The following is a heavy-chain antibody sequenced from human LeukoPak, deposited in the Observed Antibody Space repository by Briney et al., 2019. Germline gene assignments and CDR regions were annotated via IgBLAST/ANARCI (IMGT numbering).Heavy chain of an antibody. CDR2: ISSSSSYI. Sequence: GGSLRLSCAASGFTFSSYSMNWVRQAPGKGLEWVSSISSSSSYIYYADSVKGRFTISRDNAKNPLYLQMNSLRAEDTAVYYCARGGWAAMSWFDPWGQGTLVTVSS. J-gene: IGHJ5*02. CDR3: ARGGWAAMSWFDP. CDR1: GFTFSSYS. V-gene: IGHV3-21*01. D-gene: IGHD6-19*01.